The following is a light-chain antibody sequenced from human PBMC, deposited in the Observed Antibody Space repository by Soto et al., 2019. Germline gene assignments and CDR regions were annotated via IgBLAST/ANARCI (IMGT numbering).Light chain of an antibody. J-gene: IGLJ1*01. Sequence: QSALIQPRSVSGSPGQSVTISCTGTSSDVGGYNYVSWYQQYPGTAPKVMIYAVTKRPSGVPDRISGSKSGNTASLTISGLQAEDEAEYYCCSYAGSYTHYVFGTGTKLTVL. V-gene: IGLV2-11*01. CDR1: SSDVGGYNY. CDR3: CSYAGSYTHYV. CDR2: AVT.